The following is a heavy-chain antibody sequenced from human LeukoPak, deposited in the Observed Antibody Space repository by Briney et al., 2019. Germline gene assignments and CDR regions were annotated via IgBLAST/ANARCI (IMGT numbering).Heavy chain of an antibody. CDR3: ARSSIAALSIFDY. CDR2: ISGSGGST. CDR1: GFTFSSYA. D-gene: IGHD6-6*01. Sequence: GPLRLSCAASGFTFSSYAMSWVRQAPGKGLEWVSAISGSGGSTYYADSVKGRFTISRDNSKNTLYLQMNSLRAEDTAVYYCARSSIAALSIFDYWGQGTLVTVSS. V-gene: IGHV3-23*01. J-gene: IGHJ4*02.